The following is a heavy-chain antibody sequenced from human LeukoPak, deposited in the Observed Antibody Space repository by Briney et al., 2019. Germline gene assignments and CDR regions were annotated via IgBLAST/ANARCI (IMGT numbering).Heavy chain of an antibody. CDR1: GFTLISYA. CDR2: ISGSGGST. J-gene: IGHJ4*02. D-gene: IGHD6-19*01. Sequence: GGSLRLSCAASGFTLISYAMSWVRQAPGKGLEWVSAISGSGGSTYYADSVKGRFTISRDNSKNTLFLQMNSLRAEDTAVYYCAKDPTGSGPDFDYWGQGTLVTVSS. CDR3: AKDPTGSGPDFDY. V-gene: IGHV3-23*01.